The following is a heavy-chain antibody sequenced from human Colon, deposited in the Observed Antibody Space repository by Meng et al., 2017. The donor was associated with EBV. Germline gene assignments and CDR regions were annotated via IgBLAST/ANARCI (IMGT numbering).Heavy chain of an antibody. D-gene: IGHD4-17*01. CDR1: GDSSSNNW. CDR2: IYHSGTT. Sequence: VRLEGSGPGLVKPSGTLSFTFAVSGDSSSNNWWGWVRQPPGKGLEWIGEIYHSGTTNYNPSLRSRVTISVDKSKNQFSLQLTSVTAADTAVYYCARNGDYNPGLYWGQGTLVTVSS. V-gene: IGHV4-4*02. CDR3: ARNGDYNPGLY. J-gene: IGHJ4*02.